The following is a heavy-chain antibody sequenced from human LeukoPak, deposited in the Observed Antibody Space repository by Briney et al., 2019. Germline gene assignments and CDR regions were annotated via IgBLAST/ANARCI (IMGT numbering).Heavy chain of an antibody. CDR2: IYYSGST. CDR3: ARVTPITTMIVVVPPHFDY. CDR1: GGSISSGGYY. V-gene: IGHV4-31*03. J-gene: IGHJ4*02. D-gene: IGHD3-22*01. Sequence: SETLSLTCTVSGGSISSGGYYWSWIRLHPGKGLEWIGYIYYSGSTYYNPSLKSRVTISVDTSRNQFSLKLSSVTAADTAVYYCARVTPITTMIVVVPPHFDYWGQGTLVTVSS.